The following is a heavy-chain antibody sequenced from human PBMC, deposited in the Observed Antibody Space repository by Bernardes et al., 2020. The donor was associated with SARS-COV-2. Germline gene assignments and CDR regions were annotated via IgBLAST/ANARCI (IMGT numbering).Heavy chain of an antibody. CDR1: GGSISSYY. J-gene: IGHJ6*02. V-gene: IGHV4-59*08. CDR2: IYYSGST. D-gene: IGHD6-19*01. Sequence: SETLSLTCTVSGGSISSYYWSWIRQPPGKGLEWIGYIYYSGSTNYNPSLKSRVTISVDTSKNQFSLKLSSVTAADTAVYYCARLSYWPSGWYPDYYYGMDVWGQGTTVTVSS. CDR3: ARLSYWPSGWYPDYYYGMDV.